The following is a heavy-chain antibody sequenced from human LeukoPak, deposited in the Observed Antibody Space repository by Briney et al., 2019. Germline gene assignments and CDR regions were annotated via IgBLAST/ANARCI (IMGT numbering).Heavy chain of an antibody. CDR1: GYTFTTYY. D-gene: IGHD4-23*01. J-gene: IGHJ4*02. V-gene: IGHV1-46*01. CDR2: INLSGGST. CDR3: ATLMTMEVTPFDY. Sequence: ASVKVSCKASGYTFTTYYMHWVRQAPGQGLEWMGIINLSGGSTTYAQKFQGRVTMTRDTSTSTVYMELSSLRSDDTAVYYCATLMTMEVTPFDYWVQGTLVTVSS.